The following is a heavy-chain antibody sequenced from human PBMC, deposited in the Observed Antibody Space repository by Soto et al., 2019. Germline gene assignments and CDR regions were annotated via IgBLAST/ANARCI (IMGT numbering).Heavy chain of an antibody. Sequence: SETLSLICTVSGGSISSGDYYWSWIRQPPGKGLEWIGYIYYSGSTYYNPSLKSRVTIAVDTSKNQCSLKLSSVAAADTAVYYCASSELERWFDPWGQGTLVTVTS. D-gene: IGHD1-1*01. CDR1: GGSISSGDYY. CDR3: ASSELERWFDP. CDR2: IYYSGST. J-gene: IGHJ5*02. V-gene: IGHV4-30-4*01.